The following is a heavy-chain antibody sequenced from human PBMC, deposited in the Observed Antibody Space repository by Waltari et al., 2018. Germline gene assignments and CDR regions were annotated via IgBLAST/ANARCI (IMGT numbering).Heavy chain of an antibody. J-gene: IGHJ4*02. D-gene: IGHD3-10*01. V-gene: IGHV4-34*01. Sequence: QVQLQQWGAGLLKPSETLSLTCAVYGGSFSGYYWSWIRQPPGKGLEWIGEINHSGSTNYNPSLKSRVTISVDTSKNQFSPKLSSVTAADTAVYYCAREGRPSHLDYWGQGTLVTVSS. CDR1: GGSFSGYY. CDR3: AREGRPSHLDY. CDR2: INHSGST.